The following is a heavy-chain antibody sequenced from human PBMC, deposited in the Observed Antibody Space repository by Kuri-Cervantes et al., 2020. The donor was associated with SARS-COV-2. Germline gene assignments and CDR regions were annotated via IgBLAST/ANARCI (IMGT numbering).Heavy chain of an antibody. V-gene: IGHV3-21*01. Sequence: GESLKISCAGSGFPFSNYVMSWVRQAPGKGLEWVSSITGPGTATFYADSVKGRFTISRDNAKNSLYLQMNSLRAEDTAVYYCARDSVAEHYYYGMDVWGQGTMVTVSS. D-gene: IGHD1-14*01. CDR2: ITGPGTAT. CDR1: GFPFSNYV. CDR3: ARDSVAEHYYYGMDV. J-gene: IGHJ6*02.